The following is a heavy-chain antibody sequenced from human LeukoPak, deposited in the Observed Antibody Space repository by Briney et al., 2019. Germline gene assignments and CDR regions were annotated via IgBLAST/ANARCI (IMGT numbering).Heavy chain of an antibody. Sequence: GGSLRLSCAASGFTVSNSYMSWVRQAPGKGLEWVSVLYSGGGAYYTDSVRGRFTISRDSSKNTLYLQMNSLRADDTAVYYCVGQTHKDYWGQGTLVTASS. J-gene: IGHJ4*02. CDR2: LYSGGGA. CDR3: VGQTHKDY. V-gene: IGHV3-53*01. CDR1: GFTVSNSY.